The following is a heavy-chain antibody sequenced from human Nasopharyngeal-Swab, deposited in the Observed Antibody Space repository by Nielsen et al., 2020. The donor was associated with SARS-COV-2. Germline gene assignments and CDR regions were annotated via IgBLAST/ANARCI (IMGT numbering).Heavy chain of an antibody. CDR2: ISYDGSNK. Sequence: WIRQPPGKGLEWVAVISYDGSNKYYAASVTCRFPISRDNSKNTLYLQMNSLRAEDTAVYYCAKEVDTVYYYYGMDVWGQGTTVTVSS. CDR3: AKEVDTVYYYYGMDV. V-gene: IGHV3-30*18. D-gene: IGHD5-18*01. J-gene: IGHJ6*02.